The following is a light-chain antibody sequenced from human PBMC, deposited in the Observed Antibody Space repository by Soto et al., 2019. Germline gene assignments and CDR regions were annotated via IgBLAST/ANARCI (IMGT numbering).Light chain of an antibody. V-gene: IGKV1-5*03. CDR2: KVS. J-gene: IGKJ1*01. Sequence: DIQLTQSPSTLXAXXXXXVXXTCRAXQSISTWLAWYQQKPGQAPKALIYKVSTLQSGVPSRFSGSGSGTEFTLTISSLQPDDFATYYCHQYNSYSWTXGQGTKVEIK. CDR1: QSISTW. CDR3: HQYNSYSWT.